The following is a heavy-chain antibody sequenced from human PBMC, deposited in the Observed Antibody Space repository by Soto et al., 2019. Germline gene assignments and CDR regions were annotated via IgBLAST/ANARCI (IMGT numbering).Heavy chain of an antibody. V-gene: IGHV4-59*01. CDR3: ARDVYKWRVDFWSGYYKGGFYDAFDI. CDR1: GGSISSYY. J-gene: IGHJ3*02. CDR2: IYYSGST. Sequence: SETLSLTCTFSGGSISSYYWSWIRQPPGKGLEWIGYIYYSGSTNYNPSLKSRVTISVDTSKNQFSLKLSSVTAADTAVYYCARDVYKWRVDFWSGYYKGGFYDAFDIWGQGTMVT. D-gene: IGHD3-3*01.